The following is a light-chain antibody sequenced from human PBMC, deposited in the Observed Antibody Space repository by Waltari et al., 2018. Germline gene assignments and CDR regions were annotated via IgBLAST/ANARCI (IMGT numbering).Light chain of an antibody. CDR1: QSVSSNY. J-gene: IGKJ2*01. CDR2: GAS. CDR3: QQYGGSPMYA. V-gene: IGKV3-20*01. Sequence: VLTQSPVTLSLSPGERATLSCRTSQSVSSNYIAWYQQKPGQAPRLLIYGASTRATGIPDRFRGRGSGTVFTLTISGLEPEDFAVYYCQQYGGSPMYAFGQGTKLEIK.